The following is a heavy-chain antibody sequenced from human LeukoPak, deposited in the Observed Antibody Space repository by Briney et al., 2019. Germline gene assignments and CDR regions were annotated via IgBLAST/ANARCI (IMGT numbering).Heavy chain of an antibody. Sequence: PGGSLRLSCAASGFTFSSYGMSWVRQAPGKGLEWVSAISGSGGSTYYADSVKGRFTISRDNSKNTLYLQMNSLRAEDTAVYYCAKDPPETVTKGRGYFDYWGQGTLVTVSS. D-gene: IGHD4-17*01. CDR3: AKDPPETVTKGRGYFDY. J-gene: IGHJ4*02. V-gene: IGHV3-23*01. CDR1: GFTFSSYG. CDR2: ISGSGGST.